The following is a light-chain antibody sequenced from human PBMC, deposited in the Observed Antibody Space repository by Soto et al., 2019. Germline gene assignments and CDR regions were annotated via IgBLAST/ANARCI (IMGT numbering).Light chain of an antibody. J-gene: IGKJ4*01. CDR3: QQRNNWPGLT. CDR1: QSISSF. CDR2: DAS. V-gene: IGKV3-11*01. Sequence: EIVLTQSPATLSLSPGERATLSCRASQSISSFLAWYQQKPGQAPRLLIYDASNRATGIPARFSGSGSGTDFTLTISSLEPEDFAVYYCQQRNNWPGLTFGGGTKVEIK.